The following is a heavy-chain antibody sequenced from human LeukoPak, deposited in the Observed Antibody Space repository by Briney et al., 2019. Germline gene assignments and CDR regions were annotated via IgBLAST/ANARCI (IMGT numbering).Heavy chain of an antibody. CDR2: IYYSGST. Sequence: SETLSLTCTVSGGSISSSSYYWGWIRQPPGKGLEWIGSIYYSGSTYYNPSLKSRVTISVDTSKNQFSLKLSSVTAADTAVYYCARDIISQYSTSGAIAGVWFDPWGQGTLVTVSS. D-gene: IGHD6-6*01. CDR3: ARDIISQYSTSGAIAGVWFDP. V-gene: IGHV4-39*07. J-gene: IGHJ5*02. CDR1: GGSISSSSYY.